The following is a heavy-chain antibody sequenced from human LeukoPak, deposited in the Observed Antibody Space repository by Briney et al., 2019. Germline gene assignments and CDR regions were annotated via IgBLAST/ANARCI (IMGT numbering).Heavy chain of an antibody. V-gene: IGHV1-69*05. CDR3: ARGGGDGYNTFDY. D-gene: IGHD5-24*01. Sequence: SVKVSCKASGGTFSSYAIGWVRQAPGQGLEWMGRIIPIFGTANYAQKFQGRVTITTDESTSTAYMELSSLRSEDTAVYYCARGGGDGYNTFDYWGQGTLVTVSS. J-gene: IGHJ4*02. CDR2: IIPIFGTA. CDR1: GGTFSSYA.